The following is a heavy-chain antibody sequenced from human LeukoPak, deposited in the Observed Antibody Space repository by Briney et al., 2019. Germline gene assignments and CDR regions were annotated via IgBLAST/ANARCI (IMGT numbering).Heavy chain of an antibody. D-gene: IGHD5-12*01. CDR3: ARGAPYGRYGGTGNY. CDR2: ISSSSSYI. CDR1: GFSFSSYS. V-gene: IGHV3-21*01. Sequence: GGSLRLSCAASGFSFSSYSMNSVRQAPGKGLEWVSSISSSSSYIYYADSVKGRFTISRDNAKNSLYLQMTSLRAEDTAVYYCARGAPYGRYGGTGNYWGQGTLVTVSS. J-gene: IGHJ4*02.